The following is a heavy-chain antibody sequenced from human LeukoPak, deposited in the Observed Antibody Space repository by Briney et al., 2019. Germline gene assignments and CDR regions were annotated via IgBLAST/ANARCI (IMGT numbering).Heavy chain of an antibody. CDR3: ARDHGYYYDSSGSIDY. Sequence: SETLSLTCTVSGGSISSYYWSWIRQPPGKGLEWIGYIYYSGSTNYNPSLKSRVTISVDTSKNQFSLKLSSETAADTAVYYCARDHGYYYDSSGSIDYWGQGTLVTVSS. CDR1: GGSISSYY. J-gene: IGHJ4*02. D-gene: IGHD3-22*01. CDR2: IYYSGST. V-gene: IGHV4-59*12.